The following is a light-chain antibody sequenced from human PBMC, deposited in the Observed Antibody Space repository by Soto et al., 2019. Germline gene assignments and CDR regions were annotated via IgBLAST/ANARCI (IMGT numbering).Light chain of an antibody. CDR3: TSYSSGSTYLL. V-gene: IGLV2-14*01. CDR1: SSDVGVYDY. J-gene: IGLJ2*01. CDR2: AVS. Sequence: QSALTQPASVSGSPGQSITISCTGSSSDVGVYDYDSWYQQHPGKAPKLMIYAVSHRPSGISNRFSASKSGNTASLTISGLQPEDEADYYCTSYSSGSTYLLFGGGTKVTVL.